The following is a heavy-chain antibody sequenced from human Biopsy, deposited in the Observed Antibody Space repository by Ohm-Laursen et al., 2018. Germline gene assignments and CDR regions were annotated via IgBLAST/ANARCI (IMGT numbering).Heavy chain of an antibody. CDR3: ARDRGYYSDRTVPGYFDL. CDR2: VYYTGST. J-gene: IGHJ2*01. Sequence: LTCTVSGDSISSYYWSWIRQPPGKGLQWIGYVYYTGSTDYNPSLQSRVTISVDTSKNHFSLRLRSVTPADTAIYYCARDRGYYSDRTVPGYFDLWGRGPLVTVSS. V-gene: IGHV4-59*01. D-gene: IGHD3-22*01. CDR1: GDSISSYY.